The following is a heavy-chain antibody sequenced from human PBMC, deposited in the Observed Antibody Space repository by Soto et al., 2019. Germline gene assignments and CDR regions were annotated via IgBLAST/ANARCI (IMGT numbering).Heavy chain of an antibody. V-gene: IGHV3-11*05. CDR3: ARVVHYYGSGSYYGPYFDY. Sequence: GGSLRLSCAASGFTFSDYYMSWIRQAPGKGLEWVSYISSSSSYTNYADSVKGRFTISRDNAKNSLYLQMNSLRAEDTAVYYCARVVHYYGSGSYYGPYFDYWGQGTLVTVPS. CDR2: ISSSSSYT. D-gene: IGHD3-10*01. J-gene: IGHJ4*02. CDR1: GFTFSDYY.